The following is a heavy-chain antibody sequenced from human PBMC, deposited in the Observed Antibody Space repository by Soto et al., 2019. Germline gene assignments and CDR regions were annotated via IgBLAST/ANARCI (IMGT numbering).Heavy chain of an antibody. CDR2: IYYSGST. D-gene: IGHD3-16*01. J-gene: IGHJ5*02. V-gene: IGHV4-59*08. CDR1: GGSISSYY. Sequence: SETLSLTCTVSGGSISSYYWSWIRQPPGKGLEWIGYIYYSGSTNYNPSLKSRVTISVDTSKNQFSLKLSSVTAADTAVYYCARSIMITRHWFDPWGQGTLVTAAS. CDR3: ARSIMITRHWFDP.